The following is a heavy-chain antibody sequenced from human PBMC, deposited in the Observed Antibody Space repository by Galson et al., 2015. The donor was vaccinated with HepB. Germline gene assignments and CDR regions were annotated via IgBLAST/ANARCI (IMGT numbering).Heavy chain of an antibody. Sequence: SLRLSCAASGFTFNNAWMSWVRQAPGKGLEWVGRIKGKTDGGTTDYAAPVKGRFTISRDDSKDTLYLQMISLKTEDTAFYYCTAEHESGDYWGRGTLVTVSS. CDR3: TAEHESGDY. V-gene: IGHV3-15*01. J-gene: IGHJ4*02. CDR1: GFTFNNAW. CDR2: IKGKTDGGTT.